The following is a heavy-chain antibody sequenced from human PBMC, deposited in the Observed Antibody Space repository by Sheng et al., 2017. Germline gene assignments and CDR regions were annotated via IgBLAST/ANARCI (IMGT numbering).Heavy chain of an antibody. CDR1: GFTFSSYA. D-gene: IGHD1-20*01. CDR3: AKDHEGYNWNDRYFDL. V-gene: IGHV3-23*04. CDR2: ISVIGDST. Sequence: EVQLVESGGGLVQPGGSLRLSCAASGFTFSSYAMSWVRQAPGKGLEWVSGISVIGDSTYYAASVKGRFTISRDNSKNTLYLQMNSLRAEDTAVYYCAKDHEGYNWNDRYFDLWGRGTLVTVSS. J-gene: IGHJ2*01.